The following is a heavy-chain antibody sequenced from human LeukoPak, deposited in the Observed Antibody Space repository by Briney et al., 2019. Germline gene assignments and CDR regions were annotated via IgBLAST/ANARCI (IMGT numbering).Heavy chain of an antibody. CDR1: GGSISSGGYY. CDR3: ARDPPRDYYDSSGQIRDY. V-gene: IGHV4-30-2*01. Sequence: PSETLSLTCTVSGGSISSGGYYWSWIRQPPGKGLEWIGYIYHSGSTYYNPSLKSRVTISVDRSKNQFSLKLSSVTAADTAVYYCARDPPRDYYDSSGQIRDYWGQGTLVTVSS. CDR2: IYHSGST. J-gene: IGHJ4*02. D-gene: IGHD3-22*01.